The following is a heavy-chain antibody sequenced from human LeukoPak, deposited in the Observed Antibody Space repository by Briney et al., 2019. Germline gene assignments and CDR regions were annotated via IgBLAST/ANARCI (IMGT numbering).Heavy chain of an antibody. CDR2: IRYDGSNK. J-gene: IGHJ4*02. CDR1: GFTFSSYG. Sequence: GGSLRLSCAASGFTFSSYGMHWVRQAPGKGLEWVAFIRYDGSNKYYADSVKGRFTISRDNSKNTLYLQMNSLRAEDTAVYYCAKDLPDYGGNSFDYWGQGTLVTVSS. CDR3: AKDLPDYGGNSFDY. V-gene: IGHV3-30*02. D-gene: IGHD4-23*01.